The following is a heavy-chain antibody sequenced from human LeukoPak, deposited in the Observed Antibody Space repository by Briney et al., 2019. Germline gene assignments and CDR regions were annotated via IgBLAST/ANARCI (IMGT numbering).Heavy chain of an antibody. V-gene: IGHV1-2*02. J-gene: IGHJ4*02. CDR3: ARARRDIVVRFDY. D-gene: IGHD2-2*01. CDR2: INPNSGGT. Sequence: GASVKVSCKASGGTFSSYAISWVRQAPGQGLEWMGWINPNSGGTNYAQKFQGRVTMTRDTSISTAYMELSRLRSDDTAVYYCARARRDIVVRFDYWGQGTLVTVSS. CDR1: GGTFSSYA.